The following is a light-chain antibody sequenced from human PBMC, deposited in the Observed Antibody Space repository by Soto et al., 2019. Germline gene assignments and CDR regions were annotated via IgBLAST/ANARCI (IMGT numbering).Light chain of an antibody. CDR2: GAS. CDR1: QSVSSN. CDR3: QQYDDWPPWT. J-gene: IGKJ1*01. Sequence: EVVMTQSPATLSVSPGERVTLSCRASQSVSSNLAWYQQKPGQAPRLLIHGASTRATGIPARFSGSGSGTESTLTISSLQSEDFAVYYCQQYDDWPPWTFGQGTKVEIK. V-gene: IGKV3-15*01.